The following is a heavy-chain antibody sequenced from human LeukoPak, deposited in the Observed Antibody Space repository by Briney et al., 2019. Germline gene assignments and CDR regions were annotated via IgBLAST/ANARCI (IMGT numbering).Heavy chain of an antibody. D-gene: IGHD2-2*01. CDR2: ISSSSSYI. V-gene: IGHV3-21*01. Sequence: GGSLRLSCAASGFTFSSYSMNWVRQAPGKGLEWVSSISSSSSYIYYADSVKGRFTISRDNAKNSLYLQMNSLRAEDTAVYYCARDPLPAYCSSTSCYDRSDNVDYWGQGTLVTVSS. CDR1: GFTFSSYS. J-gene: IGHJ4*02. CDR3: ARDPLPAYCSSTSCYDRSDNVDY.